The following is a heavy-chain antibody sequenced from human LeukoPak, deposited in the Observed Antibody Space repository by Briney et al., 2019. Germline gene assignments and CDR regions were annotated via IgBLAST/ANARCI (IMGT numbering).Heavy chain of an antibody. CDR1: GFTFSSYA. CDR3: TRERDFFDS. J-gene: IGHJ4*02. Sequence: GGSLRLSCAASGFTFSSYAMHWVRQAPGKGLEWVAMISYGGFISYYRDSVKGRFTISRDNSRRTLFLQMNNLRPEDTALYYCTRERDFFDSWGQGTLVTVSS. V-gene: IGHV3-30-3*01. CDR2: ISYGGFIS.